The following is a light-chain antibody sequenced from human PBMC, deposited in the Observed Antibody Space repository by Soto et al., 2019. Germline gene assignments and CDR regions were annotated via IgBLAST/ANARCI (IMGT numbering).Light chain of an antibody. Sequence: DIQMTQSPSSLSASVGDRVTITCRASQSISSYLNWYQQKPGKAPNLLIYAASNLQSGVPSRFSGRGAGTDFTLTISRLQPEDFATYYCQQSYNMPVTFGQGTRLEI. V-gene: IGKV1-39*01. J-gene: IGKJ5*01. CDR1: QSISSY. CDR3: QQSYNMPVT. CDR2: AAS.